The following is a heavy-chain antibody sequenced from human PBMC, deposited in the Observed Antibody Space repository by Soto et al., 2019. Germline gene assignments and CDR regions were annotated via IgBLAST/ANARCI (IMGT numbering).Heavy chain of an antibody. D-gene: IGHD3-10*01. V-gene: IGHV4-34*01. J-gene: IGHJ5*02. CDR3: TRPERFPRGSFDP. CDR2: VNHSGEA. Sequence: PSETLSLTCGVYGWSFRNYYWIWVRQPPGKGLEWIGEVNHSGEATYNPSLQSRITISLDTSNNQFSLKMTSVTAADTAIYFCTRPERFPRGSFDPWGQGTQVTVSS. CDR1: GWSFRNYY.